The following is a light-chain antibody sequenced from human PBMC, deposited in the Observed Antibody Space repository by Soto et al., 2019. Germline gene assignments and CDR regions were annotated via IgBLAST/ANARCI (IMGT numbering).Light chain of an antibody. J-gene: IGLJ1*01. V-gene: IGLV2-8*01. CDR3: SSYAGSDNLGV. CDR2: EVS. CDR1: SSDVGGYHS. Sequence: QSALTQPPSASGSPGQSVTISCTGTSSDVGGYHSVSWYQQHPGKAPKLMIYEVSKRPSGVPDRFSGSKSGNTASLTVSGLQDEDEADYYCSSYAGSDNLGVFGTGTKVTVL.